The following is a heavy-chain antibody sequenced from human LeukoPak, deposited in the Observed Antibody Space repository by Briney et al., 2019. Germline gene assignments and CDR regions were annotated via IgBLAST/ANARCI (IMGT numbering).Heavy chain of an antibody. CDR2: IRSKAYGGTT. CDR3: TNGAGYSSSWYGTDYYYGMDV. J-gene: IGHJ6*04. Sequence: SLRLSCTASGFTFGDYAMSWVRQAPGKGLDWVGFIRSKAYGGTTEYAAPVKGRFTISRDDSKSIAYLQMNSLKTEDTAVYYCTNGAGYSSSWYGTDYYYGMDVWGKGTTVTVSS. CDR1: GFTFGDYA. V-gene: IGHV3-49*04. D-gene: IGHD6-13*01.